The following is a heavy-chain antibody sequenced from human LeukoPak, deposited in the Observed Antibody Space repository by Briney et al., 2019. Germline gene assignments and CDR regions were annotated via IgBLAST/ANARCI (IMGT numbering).Heavy chain of an antibody. CDR2: ISGSGGNT. CDR3: AKALGWPWSLDF. CDR1: GFTFSSYG. Sequence: PGRSLRLSCAASGFTFSSYGMSWVRQAAGKGLGWVSAISGSGGNTYYADSAKGRFTISRDNTKNTLYPPIIGLRAQDTDVTYCAKALGWPWSLDFWGHGTLVTVSS. D-gene: IGHD5-24*01. J-gene: IGHJ2*01. V-gene: IGHV3-23*01.